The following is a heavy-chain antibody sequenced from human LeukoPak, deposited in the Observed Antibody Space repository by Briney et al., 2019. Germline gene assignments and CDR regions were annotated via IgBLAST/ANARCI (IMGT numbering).Heavy chain of an antibody. V-gene: IGHV1-46*01. D-gene: IGHD4-17*01. CDR3: GRDLGGDFPYYYYGMDV. CDR1: GYTFTSYY. J-gene: IGHJ6*02. Sequence: ASVKVSCKASGYTFTSYYMHWVRQAPGQGLEWIGIINPIGCSTSYPQKFQGRVTMTTHTSTRTVYMELSSLTSEETGVYFCGRDLGGDFPYYYYGMDVWGQGTTVTVSS. CDR2: INPIGCST.